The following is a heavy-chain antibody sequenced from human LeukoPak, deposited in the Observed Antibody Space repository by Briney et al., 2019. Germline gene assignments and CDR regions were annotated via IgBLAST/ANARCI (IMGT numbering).Heavy chain of an antibody. CDR1: GFTFTSSA. J-gene: IGHJ5*02. CDR2: IVVGSGNT. D-gene: IGHD6-19*01. Sequence: ASVKVSCTASGFTFTSSAVQWVRQARGQRLEWIGWIVVGSGNTNYAQKFQERVTITRDMSTSTAYMELSSLRSEDTAVYYCARESSSGWYGDWFDPWGQGTLVTVSS. V-gene: IGHV1-58*01. CDR3: ARESSSGWYGDWFDP.